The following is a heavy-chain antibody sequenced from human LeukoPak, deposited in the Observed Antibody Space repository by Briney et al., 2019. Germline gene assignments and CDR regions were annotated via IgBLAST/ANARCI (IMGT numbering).Heavy chain of an antibody. V-gene: IGHV1-2*02. CDR1: VYQFSGYY. CDR3: ARGGLPGGYYYYGLNL. J-gene: IGHJ6*02. D-gene: IGHD2-15*01. Sequence: ASVKVSCKASVYQFSGYYMHWVRHVPRHGLEWMGWMHPVSGGTNYAQKFQGRVTMTRDTSTRTAYMELNRLTSDDTAVYFCARGGLPGGYYYYGLNLWGQGTTVTVSS. CDR2: MHPVSGGT.